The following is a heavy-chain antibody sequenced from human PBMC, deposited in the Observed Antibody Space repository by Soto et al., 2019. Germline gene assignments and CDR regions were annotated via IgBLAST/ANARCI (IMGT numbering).Heavy chain of an antibody. D-gene: IGHD1-20*01. Sequence: SETLSLTCTVSGFSISSGTYYWTWIRQTPGKGLEWVGSSYYSGTSYFNPALKGRVTISVDTSTNQFSLRLTSVTAADTAVYYCTRRYNWNDYYFDPWGQGTLVTVSS. CDR1: GFSISSGTYY. V-gene: IGHV4-39*01. CDR2: SYYSGTS. J-gene: IGHJ5*02. CDR3: TRRYNWNDYYFDP.